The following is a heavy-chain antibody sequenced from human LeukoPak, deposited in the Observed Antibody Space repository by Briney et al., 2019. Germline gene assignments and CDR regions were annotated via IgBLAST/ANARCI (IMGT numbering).Heavy chain of an antibody. CDR2: IKGDGSEK. CDR3: ARGGFGYVYFDY. V-gene: IGHV3-7*01. CDR1: GITFSCYW. Sequence: GSLRLSCAASGITFSCYWMRLVRQAPGEGLELVAHIKGDGSEKYSVDSVKGRFTISRDNAKSSLYLQMNSLRAEDTALYYCARGGFGYVYFDYWGQGSLVTVSS. D-gene: IGHD2-8*01. J-gene: IGHJ4*02.